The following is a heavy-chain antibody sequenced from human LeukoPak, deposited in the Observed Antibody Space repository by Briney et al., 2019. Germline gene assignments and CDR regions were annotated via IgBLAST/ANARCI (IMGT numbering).Heavy chain of an antibody. CDR3: AREYGSGSYTGIDY. Sequence: GASVKVSFKASGYTFTGFYIHWVRQAPGQGPEWIGWINPHSGGTNYAQKFQGRVTMTRDTSISTAYMELRRLTSDDTAVYYCAREYGSGSYTGIDYWGQGTLVTVSS. V-gene: IGHV1-2*02. CDR2: INPHSGGT. J-gene: IGHJ4*02. D-gene: IGHD3-10*01. CDR1: GYTFTGFY.